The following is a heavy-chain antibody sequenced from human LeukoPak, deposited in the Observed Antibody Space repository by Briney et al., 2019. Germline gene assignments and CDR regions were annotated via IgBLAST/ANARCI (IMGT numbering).Heavy chain of an antibody. CDR1: GFTLSNYA. Sequence: GGSLGLSCAASGFTLSNYAMSWVRQAPGKGLEWVSAISGSGGDTYYADSVKGRFTISRDNSKNTLYLQLNSLRAEDTAVYYCARKAHPTSGQHTLMILVDYGAQGPLVPVSS. CDR2: ISGSGGDT. V-gene: IGHV3-23*01. D-gene: IGHD3-22*01. J-gene: IGHJ4*02. CDR3: ARKAHPTSGQHTLMILVDY.